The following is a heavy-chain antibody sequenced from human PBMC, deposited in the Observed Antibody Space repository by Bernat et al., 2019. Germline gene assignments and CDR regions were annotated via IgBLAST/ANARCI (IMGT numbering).Heavy chain of an antibody. CDR2: INHSGST. Sequence: QLQLQESGPGLVKPSETLSLTCTVSAGSISSHNYFWGWIREPPGKGLEWIGEINHSGSTNYNPSLKSRVTISVDTSKNQFSLKLSSVTAADTAVYYCARGGASYYYGSGSSEDAFDIWGQGTMVTVSS. J-gene: IGHJ3*02. D-gene: IGHD3-10*01. V-gene: IGHV4-39*07. CDR1: AGSISSHNYF. CDR3: ARGGASYYYGSGSSEDAFDI.